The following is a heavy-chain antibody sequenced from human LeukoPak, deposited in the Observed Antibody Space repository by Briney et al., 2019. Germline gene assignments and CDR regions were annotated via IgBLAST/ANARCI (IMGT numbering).Heavy chain of an antibody. V-gene: IGHV3-7*03. Sequence: PGGSLRLSCAASGFTFSSYWMSWVRQAPGKGLEWVANIKQDGSEKYYVDSVKGRFTISRDNSKNTMYLQMNSLKAEDTAVYYCAKKAVGTATGGPFDYWGQGTLVIVSS. CDR2: IKQDGSEK. D-gene: IGHD1-26*01. CDR1: GFTFSSYW. CDR3: AKKAVGTATGGPFDY. J-gene: IGHJ4*02.